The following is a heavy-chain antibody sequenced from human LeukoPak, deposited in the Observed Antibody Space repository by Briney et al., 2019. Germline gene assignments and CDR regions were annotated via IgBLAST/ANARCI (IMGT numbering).Heavy chain of an antibody. D-gene: IGHD4-17*01. J-gene: IGHJ6*02. CDR2: INPNSGDT. Sequence: ASVKVSCKASGYTFTGYYMHWVRQAPGQGLEWMGRINPNSGDTNSAQKFQGRVTMTRDTSISTAYMELSRLRSDDTAVYYCARTHDYGDYYGMDVWGQGTTVTVSS. CDR3: ARTHDYGDYYGMDV. CDR1: GYTFTGYY. V-gene: IGHV1-2*06.